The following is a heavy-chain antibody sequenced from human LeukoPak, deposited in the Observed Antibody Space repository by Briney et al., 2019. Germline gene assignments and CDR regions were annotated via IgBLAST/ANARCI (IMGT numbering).Heavy chain of an antibody. J-gene: IGHJ6*02. V-gene: IGHV3-30*02. CDR1: GFTFSSYG. Sequence: GGSLRLSCAASGFTFSSYGMHWVRQAPGKGLEWVAVIWYDGSNKYYADSVKGRFTISRDNSKNTLYLQMNSLRAEDTAVYYCAKEPPIDCSGGSCYNYYGMDVWGQGTTVTVSS. D-gene: IGHD2-15*01. CDR3: AKEPPIDCSGGSCYNYYGMDV. CDR2: IWYDGSNK.